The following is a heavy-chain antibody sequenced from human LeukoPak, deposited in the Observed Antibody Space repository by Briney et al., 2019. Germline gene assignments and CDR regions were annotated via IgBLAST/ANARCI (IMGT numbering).Heavy chain of an antibody. CDR3: AGLTAVAANGFDY. Sequence: SETLSLTCTVSGGSISSSNYYWGWIRQPPGKGLEWIGSIYYSGDTYYSPSLKSRVTISVDTSKNQFSLKLNSVTAADTGVYYCAGLTAVAANGFDYWGQGTPVTVSS. CDR2: IYYSGDT. D-gene: IGHD6-19*01. J-gene: IGHJ4*02. CDR1: GGSISSSNYY. V-gene: IGHV4-39*01.